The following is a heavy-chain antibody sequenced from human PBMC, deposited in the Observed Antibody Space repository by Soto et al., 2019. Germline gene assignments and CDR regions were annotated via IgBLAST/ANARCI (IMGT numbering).Heavy chain of an antibody. CDR1: GFTFSSYC. CDR2: INSDGSST. CDR3: ARRRNYYYDMEV. Sequence: LRLSCAASGFTFSSYCMHWVRQAPGKGLVCVSRINSDGSSTNYADSVKGRFTISRDNAKNTLYLQMNSLRAEDTAVYYCARRRNYYYDMEVWGKVPRVTVSS. V-gene: IGHV3-74*01. J-gene: IGHJ6*04.